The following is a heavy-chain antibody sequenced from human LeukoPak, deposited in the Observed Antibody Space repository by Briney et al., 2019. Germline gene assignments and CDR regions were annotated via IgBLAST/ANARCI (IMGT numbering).Heavy chain of an antibody. CDR1: GGTFSSYA. CDR3: ARDRVVVVPAAVRDYYYYGMDV. D-gene: IGHD2-2*01. V-gene: IGHV1-69*06. J-gene: IGHJ6*04. CDR2: IIPIFGTA. Sequence: ASVNVFCKASGGTFSSYAVSWVRQAPGQGLEDRGGIIPIFGTANFAQNFQGTVTITADKSTSTAYMELSSLRSEDTAVYYCARDRVVVVPAAVRDYYYYGMDVWGKGTTVTVSP.